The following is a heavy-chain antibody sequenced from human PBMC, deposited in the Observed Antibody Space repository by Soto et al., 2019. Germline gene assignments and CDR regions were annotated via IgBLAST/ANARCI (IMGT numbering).Heavy chain of an antibody. D-gene: IGHD4-17*01. Sequence: ASVKVSCKVSGNTLSGLPMHWVRQAPGKGLEWMGSLDYEEGERNFAHRFQGRVTVTEDTSTDTAYMDLSSPKSEDTAVYYCAAGVTTFDYWGQGTLVTVSS. J-gene: IGHJ4*02. V-gene: IGHV1-24*01. CDR3: AAGVTTFDY. CDR2: LDYEEGER. CDR1: GNTLSGLP.